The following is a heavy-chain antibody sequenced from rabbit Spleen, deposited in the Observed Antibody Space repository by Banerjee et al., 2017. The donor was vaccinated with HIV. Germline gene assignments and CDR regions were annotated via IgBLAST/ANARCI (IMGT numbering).Heavy chain of an antibody. Sequence: QSLEESGGDLVKPGASLTLTCKASGFSFTSSYWMCWVRQAPGKGLEWIACIYGGTSGSTYYASWAKGRFTISKTSSTTVTLQMTSLTAADTATYFCARDLTNVIGWNFGWWGQGTLVTVS. J-gene: IGHJ4*01. CDR2: IYGGTSGST. CDR3: ARDLTNVIGWNFGW. CDR1: GFSFTSSYW. D-gene: IGHD1-1*01. V-gene: IGHV1S40*01.